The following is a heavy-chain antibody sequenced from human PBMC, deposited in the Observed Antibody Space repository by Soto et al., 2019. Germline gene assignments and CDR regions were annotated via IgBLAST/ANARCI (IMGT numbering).Heavy chain of an antibody. J-gene: IGHJ4*02. D-gene: IGHD3-10*01. V-gene: IGHV3-30-3*01. CDR3: AREFRFEQAVDY. Sequence: VGSLRLSCAASGFTFSSYAMRWVRQAPGKGLEWVAVISYDGSNKYYADSVKGRFTISRDNSKNTLYLQMNSLRAEDTAVYYCAREFRFEQAVDYWGQGTLVTVSS. CDR1: GFTFSSYA. CDR2: ISYDGSNK.